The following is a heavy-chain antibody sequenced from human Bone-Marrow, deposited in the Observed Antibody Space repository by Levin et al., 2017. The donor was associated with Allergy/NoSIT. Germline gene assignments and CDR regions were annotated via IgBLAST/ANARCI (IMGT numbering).Heavy chain of an antibody. J-gene: IGHJ4*02. V-gene: IGHV3-11*01. CDR1: GFTFSDYY. CDR3: ARGLKYYDILTYFEY. D-gene: IGHD3-9*01. CDR2: ISSSGSSV. Sequence: GGSLRPSCAASGFTFSDYYMTWIRQAPGKGLEWVSHISSSGSSVSYADSVQGRFTISRDNAKNSLFLQMDSLRAEDTGVYYCARGLKYYDILTYFEYWGQGTLVTVSS.